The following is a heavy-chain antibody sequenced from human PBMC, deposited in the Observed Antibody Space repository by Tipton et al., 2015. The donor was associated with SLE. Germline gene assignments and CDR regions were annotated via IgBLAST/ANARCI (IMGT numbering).Heavy chain of an antibody. Sequence: SLRLSCSVSRLTFSSNWMSWVRQVPGKGLEWIGYIYHTGTTNYNPSLNSRVTISIDTSKDQFSLELSSVTAADTAVYYCVRHLARSYDIFTSDYRYYYFDYWGQGTLVTVSS. D-gene: IGHD3-9*01. CDR2: IYHTGTT. CDR3: VRHLARSYDIFTSDYRYYYFDY. J-gene: IGHJ4*02. V-gene: IGHV4-4*02. CDR1: RLTFSSNW.